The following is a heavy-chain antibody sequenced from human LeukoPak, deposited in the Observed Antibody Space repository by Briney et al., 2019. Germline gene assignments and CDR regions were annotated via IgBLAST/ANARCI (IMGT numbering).Heavy chain of an antibody. V-gene: IGHV3-9*03. J-gene: IGHJ4*02. CDR1: GFTFDDYA. D-gene: IGHD3-22*01. CDR3: AKGYYDSSGSYFFDH. Sequence: PGRSLRLSCAASGFTFDDYAMHWVREAPGKGLEWVSGISWNSGSIGYADSVKGRFTISRDNAKNSLYLQMNSLRAEDMAFYYCAKGYYDSSGSYFFDHWGQGTLVTVSS. CDR2: ISWNSGSI.